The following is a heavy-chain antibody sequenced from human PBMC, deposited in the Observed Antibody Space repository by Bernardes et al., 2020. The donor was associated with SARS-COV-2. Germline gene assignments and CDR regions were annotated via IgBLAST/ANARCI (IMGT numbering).Heavy chain of an antibody. CDR2: ISSSGGST. Sequence: GSLRLSCAASGFTFSSYAMNWVRQAPGKGLQWVSTISSSGGSTYYADSVKGRFTISRDNSKNTLYLQMNSLRVEDTAVYYCAKDLPYGVGATSVDHWGQGTLVTVSS. CDR1: GFTFSSYA. J-gene: IGHJ4*02. D-gene: IGHD1-26*01. CDR3: AKDLPYGVGATSVDH. V-gene: IGHV3-23*01.